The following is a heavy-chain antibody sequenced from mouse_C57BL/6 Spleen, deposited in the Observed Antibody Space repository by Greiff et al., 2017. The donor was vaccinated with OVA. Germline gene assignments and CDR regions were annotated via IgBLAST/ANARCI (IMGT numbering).Heavy chain of an antibody. V-gene: IGHV1-74*01. J-gene: IGHJ2*01. Sequence: QVQLQQPGAELVKPGALVKVSCKASGFPFTSYWMPRVKQRPGQGLEWVGRIYPSDSDTNYNQKFKGKATLTVDKSTSTTDMQRSSLKSEDSAVYYCAPYIDYDYDVHYWGQGTTLTVSS. CDR1: GFPFTSYW. CDR2: IYPSDSDT. D-gene: IGHD2-4*01. CDR3: APYIDYDYDVHY.